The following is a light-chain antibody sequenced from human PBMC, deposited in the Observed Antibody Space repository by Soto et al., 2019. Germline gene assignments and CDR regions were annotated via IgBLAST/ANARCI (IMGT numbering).Light chain of an antibody. CDR1: SSDVGGYNY. CDR3: SSYTSSSTYV. J-gene: IGLJ1*01. V-gene: IGLV2-14*01. CDR2: DVS. Sequence: QSALTQPASVSGSPGQSITISCTGTSSDVGGYNYVSWYQQHPGKAPKLMIYDVSHRPSGVSNRFSASKSGNTASLTISGLQAEDEADYYCSSYTSSSTYVFGSGTKVTVL.